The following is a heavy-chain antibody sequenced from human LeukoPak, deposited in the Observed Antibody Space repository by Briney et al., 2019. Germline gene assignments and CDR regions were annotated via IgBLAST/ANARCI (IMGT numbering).Heavy chain of an antibody. CDR2: IKQDGSEK. J-gene: IGHJ4*02. V-gene: IGHV3-7*01. CDR1: GFTFSSDA. Sequence: GGSLRLSCAASGFTFSSDAMSWVRQAPGKGLEWVANIKQDGSEKYYVDSVKGRFTISRDNAKNSLYLQMNSLRAEDTAVYYCARVRSTHDYWGQGTLVTVSS. CDR3: ARVRSTHDY. D-gene: IGHD2/OR15-2a*01.